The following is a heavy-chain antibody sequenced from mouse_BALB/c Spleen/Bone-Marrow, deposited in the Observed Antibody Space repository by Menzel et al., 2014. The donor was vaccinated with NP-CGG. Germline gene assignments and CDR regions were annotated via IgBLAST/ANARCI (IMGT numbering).Heavy chain of an antibody. CDR2: INPGSSTI. Sequence: EVQGVESGGGLVQPGGSLNLSCAASGFDFSRYWMSWARQAPGKGQEWIGEINPGSSTINYTPSLKDKFIISRDNAKDTLYLQMSKVRSEDTALYYCARQTGTGAMDYWGQGTSVTVSS. CDR1: GFDFSRYW. D-gene: IGHD4-1*01. CDR3: ARQTGTGAMDY. V-gene: IGHV4-2*02. J-gene: IGHJ4*01.